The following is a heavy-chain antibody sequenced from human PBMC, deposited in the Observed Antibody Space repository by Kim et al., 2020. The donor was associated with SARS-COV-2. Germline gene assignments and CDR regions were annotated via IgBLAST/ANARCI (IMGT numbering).Heavy chain of an antibody. CDR1: GFTFSSYD. J-gene: IGHJ3*02. CDR2: IGTAGDT. Sequence: GGSLRLSCAASGFTFSSYDMHWVRQATGKGLEWVSAIGTAGDTYYPGSVKGRFTISRENAKNSLYLQMNSLRAGDTAVYYCARGVNWNDREEAFDIWGQGTMVTVSS. D-gene: IGHD1-1*01. CDR3: ARGVNWNDREEAFDI. V-gene: IGHV3-13*01.